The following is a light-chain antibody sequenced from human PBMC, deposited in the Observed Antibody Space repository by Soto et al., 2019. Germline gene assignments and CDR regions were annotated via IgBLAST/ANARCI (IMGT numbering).Light chain of an antibody. Sequence: EIVMTQSPATLSVPPGERATLSCRASQSVSSNLAWYQQKPGQAPRLLIYGASTKATGIPARFSGSESRTEFTLTISSLQSEDVAVYYCQQYNNWPPKFTFGQGTRL. CDR1: QSVSSN. CDR3: QQYNNWPPKFT. CDR2: GAS. J-gene: IGKJ2*01. V-gene: IGKV3-15*01.